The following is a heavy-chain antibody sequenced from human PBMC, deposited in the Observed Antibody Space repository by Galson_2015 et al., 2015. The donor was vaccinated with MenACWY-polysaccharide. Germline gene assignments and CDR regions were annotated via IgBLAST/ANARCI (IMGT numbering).Heavy chain of an antibody. D-gene: IGHD2-2*01. CDR2: ISYDGSNK. CDR3: TRDMRTLDF. CDR1: GFTFSNYA. V-gene: IGHV3-30-3*01. J-gene: IGHJ4*02. Sequence: SLRLSCAASGFTFSNYAMHWVHQAPGKGLDWVAVISYDGSNKYFADSVKGRFTISRDNSKNTLYLQMNSLKTEDTAVYFCTRDMRTLDFWSQGTLVTVSS.